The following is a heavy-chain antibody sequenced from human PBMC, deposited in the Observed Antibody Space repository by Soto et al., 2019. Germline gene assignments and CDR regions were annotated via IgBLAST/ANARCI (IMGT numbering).Heavy chain of an antibody. CDR3: ARRGGGDSLFDS. Sequence: PSETLSLTCTVSGDSFSTSNYYWGWIRQPPGKGLEWIGNIFYGGGTGVTYYNPSLKSRVIISVDTSKNQFSLKLRSITAADTAFYFCARRGGGDSLFDSWGQGKLVTVS. D-gene: IGHD4-17*01. CDR2: IFYGGGTGVT. V-gene: IGHV4-39*01. CDR1: GDSFSTSNYY. J-gene: IGHJ4*02.